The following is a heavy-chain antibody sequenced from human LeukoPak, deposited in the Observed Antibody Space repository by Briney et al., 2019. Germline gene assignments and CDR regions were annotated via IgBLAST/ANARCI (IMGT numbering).Heavy chain of an antibody. CDR3: ARGRLSDYTFWSGYKELDY. V-gene: IGHV4-59*01. CDR2: IDYSGST. J-gene: IGHJ4*02. D-gene: IGHD3-3*01. Sequence: SETLSLTCNVSGDSISPYYWTWIRQSPGKGLEWIGYIDYSGSTDYNPSLKSRVTISVDTSKNQFSLNLSSVTAADTAVYYCARGRLSDYTFWSGYKELDYWGQGTLVTVSS. CDR1: GDSISPYY.